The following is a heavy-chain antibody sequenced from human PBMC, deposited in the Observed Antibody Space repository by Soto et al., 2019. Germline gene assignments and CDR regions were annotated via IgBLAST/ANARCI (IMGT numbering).Heavy chain of an antibody. V-gene: IGHV3-30*18. CDR3: AKGGRQWLVTSDFNY. D-gene: IGHD6-19*01. CDR2: VSHDGRNT. J-gene: IGHJ4*02. CDR1: GFTFSDYA. Sequence: GASLKLSSEAYGFTFSDYAMHWFRQAPGKGLEWVAVVSHDGRNTHYADSVKGRFTISRDSSKNMVSLEMTSLRAEDTAVYYCAKGGRQWLVTSDFNYWGQGA.